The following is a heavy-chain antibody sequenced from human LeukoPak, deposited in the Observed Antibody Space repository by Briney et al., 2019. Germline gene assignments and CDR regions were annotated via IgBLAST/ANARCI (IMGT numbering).Heavy chain of an antibody. V-gene: IGHV3-7*03. CDR1: GFTFSRYW. Sequence: GGSLRLFCAASGFTFSRYWMSWVRQAPGKGLEWVANIKQDGSERYYVDSVKGRFTISRDNAKNSVYLQMNSLRVEDTAVYYCAREFHCSGGTCYIDYYYYAMDVWGKGTTVTVSS. D-gene: IGHD2-15*01. J-gene: IGHJ6*04. CDR2: IKQDGSER. CDR3: AREFHCSGGTCYIDYYYYAMDV.